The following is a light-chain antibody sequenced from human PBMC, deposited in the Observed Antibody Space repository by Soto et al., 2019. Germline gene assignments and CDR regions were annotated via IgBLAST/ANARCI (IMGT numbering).Light chain of an antibody. CDR3: QQYNNWPPWT. J-gene: IGKJ1*01. CDR1: QSVSSN. Sequence: EIVMTRSRPTMYMSAGEIATVSCRASQSVSSNLAWYQQKPGQAPRLLIYGASTRATGIPARFSGSGSGTEFTLTISSLQSEDFAVYYCQQYNNWPPWTFGQGTKVDI. CDR2: GAS. V-gene: IGKV3-15*01.